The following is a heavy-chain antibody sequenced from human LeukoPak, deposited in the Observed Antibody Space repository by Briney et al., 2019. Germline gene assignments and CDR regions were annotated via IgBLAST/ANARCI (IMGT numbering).Heavy chain of an antibody. D-gene: IGHD6-19*01. V-gene: IGHV4-4*02. CDR3: ASSGAGSWGYYYGLDV. CDR2: IYHSGST. J-gene: IGHJ6*02. Sequence: PSETLSLTCAVSGASINRGYWWNWVRQSPGKGLEWIGEIYHSGSTKYNPSLKSRVTLSVDKSKNQFSLNLTSVTAADTAVYYCASSGAGSWGYYYGLDVWGQGTTVSVSS. CDR1: GASINRGYW.